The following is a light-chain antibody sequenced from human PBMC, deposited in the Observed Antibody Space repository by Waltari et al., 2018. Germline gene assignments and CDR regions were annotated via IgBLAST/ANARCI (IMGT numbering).Light chain of an antibody. CDR1: SGSISTTSY. V-gene: IGLV8-61*01. Sequence: QTVVTQEPSLSVSPGGTVTLTCALSSGSISTTSYATWYQQSPGRPPRPLVYKAKSRCSGVPDRFSGSILGNKAALTSTGAQADDESDYYCALYMGSGIWVFGGGTKLTVL. CDR3: ALYMGSGIWV. J-gene: IGLJ3*02. CDR2: KAK.